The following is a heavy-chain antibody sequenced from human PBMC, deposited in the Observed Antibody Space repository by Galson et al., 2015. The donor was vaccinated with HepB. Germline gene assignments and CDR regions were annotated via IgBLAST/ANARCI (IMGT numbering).Heavy chain of an antibody. CDR2: ISYDGSNK. J-gene: IGHJ6*02. Sequence: SLRLSCAASGFTFSSYAMHWVRQAPGKGLEWVAVISYDGSNKYYADSVKGRFTISRDNSKNTLYLQMNSLRAEDTAVYYCARTPIEQWLVVHYYYGMDVWGQGTTVAVSS. D-gene: IGHD6-19*01. CDR1: GFTFSSYA. V-gene: IGHV3-30-3*01. CDR3: ARTPIEQWLVVHYYYGMDV.